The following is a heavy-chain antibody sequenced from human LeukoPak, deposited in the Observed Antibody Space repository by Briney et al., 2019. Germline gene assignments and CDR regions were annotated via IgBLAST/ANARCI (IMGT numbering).Heavy chain of an antibody. D-gene: IGHD3-22*01. CDR3: AKGRYYDSSGYIPYYFDY. CDR1: GFTFSSYA. Sequence: GGSLRLSCAASGFTFSSYAMSWVRQAPGKGLEWVSAISGSGGSTCYADSVKGRFTISRDNSKNTLYLQMNSLRAEDTAVYYCAKGRYYDSSGYIPYYFDYWGQGTLVTVSS. J-gene: IGHJ4*02. V-gene: IGHV3-23*01. CDR2: ISGSGGST.